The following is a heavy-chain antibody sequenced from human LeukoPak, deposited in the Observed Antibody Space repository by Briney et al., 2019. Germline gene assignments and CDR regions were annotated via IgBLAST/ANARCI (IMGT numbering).Heavy chain of an antibody. CDR1: GGTFSSYA. D-gene: IGHD3-22*01. V-gene: IGHV1-69*04. Sequence: SVKVSCKASGGTFSSYAISWVRQAPGQGLEWMGRIIPIFGIANYAQKFQGRVTITADKSTSTAYMELSSLRSEDTAVYYCARGRTHYYDSSGYVAWFDPWGQGTLVTVPS. J-gene: IGHJ5*02. CDR2: IIPIFGIA. CDR3: ARGRTHYYDSSGYVAWFDP.